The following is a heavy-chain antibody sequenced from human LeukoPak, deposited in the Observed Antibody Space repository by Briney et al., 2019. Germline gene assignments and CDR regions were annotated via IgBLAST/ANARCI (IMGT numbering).Heavy chain of an antibody. J-gene: IGHJ4*02. Sequence: GGSLRLSCAASGFTFSSYEMNWVRQAPGKGLEWVSVLYCGGGTYYADSVKGRFTISRDNSKNTLYLQMNSLRAEDTAIYYCATLYGSSRGAFDYWGQGTLVTVSS. CDR1: GFTFSSYE. V-gene: IGHV3-53*01. D-gene: IGHD3-10*01. CDR2: LYCGGGT. CDR3: ATLYGSSRGAFDY.